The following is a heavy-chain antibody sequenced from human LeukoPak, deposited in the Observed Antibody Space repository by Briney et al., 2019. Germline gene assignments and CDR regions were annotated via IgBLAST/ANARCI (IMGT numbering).Heavy chain of an antibody. CDR3: ARVSFLRWLRPFDY. D-gene: IGHD5-12*01. V-gene: IGHV4-30-4*01. CDR1: GGSISSGDYY. Sequence: KPSETLSLTCTVSGGSISSGDYYWSWIRQPPGKGLEWIGYIYYSGSTYYNPSLKSRVTISVDTSKNQFSLKLSSVTAADTAVYYCARVSFLRWLRPFDYWGQGTLVTVSS. J-gene: IGHJ4*02. CDR2: IYYSGST.